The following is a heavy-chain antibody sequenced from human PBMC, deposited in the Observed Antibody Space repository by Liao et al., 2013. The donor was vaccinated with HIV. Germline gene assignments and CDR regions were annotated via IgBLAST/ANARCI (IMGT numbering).Heavy chain of an antibody. Sequence: QVQLQQWGAGLLKPSETLSLTCAVYGGSFSGYYWSWIRQPPGKGLEWIGEINHSGSTNYNPSLKSRVTISVDTSKNQFSLKLSSVTAADTAVYYCARGDPSGSYYDYWGQGTLVTGLL. CDR2: INHSGST. CDR1: GGSFSGYY. D-gene: IGHD1-26*01. J-gene: IGHJ4*02. CDR3: ARGDPSGSYYDY. V-gene: IGHV4-34*01.